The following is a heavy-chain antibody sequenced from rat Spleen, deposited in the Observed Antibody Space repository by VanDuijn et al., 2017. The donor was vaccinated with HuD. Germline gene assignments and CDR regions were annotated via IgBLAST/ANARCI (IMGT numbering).Heavy chain of an antibody. J-gene: IGHJ3*01. Sequence: EVQLVESGGGLVQPGRSLKLSCAASGFTFSNYDMAWVRQAPTKGLEWVASISPSGGSTYYRDSVKGRFTVSRDNAKSTLYLQMDSLRSEDTATYYCARQATTDYYYLAYWGQGTLVTVSS. V-gene: IGHV5-25*01. CDR2: ISPSGGST. D-gene: IGHD1-6*01. CDR3: ARQATTDYYYLAY. CDR1: GFTFSNYD.